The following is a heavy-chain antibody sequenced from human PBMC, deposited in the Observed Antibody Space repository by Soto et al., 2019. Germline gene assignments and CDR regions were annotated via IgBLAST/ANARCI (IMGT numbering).Heavy chain of an antibody. CDR2: ISYDGGNK. J-gene: IGHJ4*02. CDR3: ARDLLDTAMVPVDY. V-gene: IGHV3-30-3*01. CDR1: GFTFSSYA. D-gene: IGHD5-18*01. Sequence: GGSLRLSCAASGFTFSSYAMHWVRQAPGKGLEWVAVISYDGGNKYYADSVKGRFTISRDNSKNTLYLQMNSLRAEDTAVYYCARDLLDTAMVPVDYWGQGTLVTVSS.